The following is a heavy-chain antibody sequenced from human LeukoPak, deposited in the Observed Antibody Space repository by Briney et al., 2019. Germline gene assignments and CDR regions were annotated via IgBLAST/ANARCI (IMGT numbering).Heavy chain of an antibody. J-gene: IGHJ4*02. CDR1: GFTFSRSW. CDR3: ARGPAANSGNYYVGDY. Sequence: PGGSLRLSCAASGFTFSRSWMHWVRQAPGKGLVWVSRINDDGSTTSYADSVKGRFTISRDNAKNTLYLQMNSLRAEDTAVYYCARGPAANSGNYYVGDYWGRGTLVTVSS. V-gene: IGHV3-74*01. CDR2: INDDGSTT. D-gene: IGHD1-26*01.